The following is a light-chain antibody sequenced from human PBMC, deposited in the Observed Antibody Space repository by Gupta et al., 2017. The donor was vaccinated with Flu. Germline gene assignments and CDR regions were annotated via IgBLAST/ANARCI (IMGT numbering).Light chain of an antibody. J-gene: IGKJ1*01. CDR2: KTS. CDR1: HSVSRW. V-gene: IGKV1-5*03. CDR3: QQHSSYPWT. Sequence: PPSPSPPVEDTVSITCPASHSVSRWWAWYQQKPGKTPKLLSHKTSSLQSVVPSQFTGSGSGTQFTLTLSGLRPHDIATHHSQQHSSYPWTFGQGTKVEIK.